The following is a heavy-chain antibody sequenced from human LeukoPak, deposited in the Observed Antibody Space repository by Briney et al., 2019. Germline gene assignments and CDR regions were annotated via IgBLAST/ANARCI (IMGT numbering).Heavy chain of an antibody. CDR2: IYTSGST. D-gene: IGHD6-19*01. J-gene: IGHJ4*02. Sequence: SETLSLTCTVPGGSISSYHWSLIPQPAGKGLEWIGRIYTSGSTNYNPSLKSRVTMSVDTSKNQFSLKLSSVTAADTAVYYCARDRGSSGWGGDYWGQGTLVTVSS. V-gene: IGHV4-4*07. CDR1: GGSISSYH. CDR3: ARDRGSSGWGGDY.